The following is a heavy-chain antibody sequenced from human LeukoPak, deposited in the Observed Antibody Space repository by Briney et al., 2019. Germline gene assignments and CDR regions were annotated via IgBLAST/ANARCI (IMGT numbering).Heavy chain of an antibody. Sequence: AGGSLRLACVASGFTFRKYWMHWVRQVPGKGLVWVSRIKSDGIGTNYADSVKGRFTISRDNAENTLYLQMNSLRAEDTAVYYCASRRDGYNAFDIWGQGTMVTVSS. D-gene: IGHD5-24*01. V-gene: IGHV3-74*01. J-gene: IGHJ3*02. CDR3: ASRRDGYNAFDI. CDR1: GFTFRKYW. CDR2: IKSDGIGT.